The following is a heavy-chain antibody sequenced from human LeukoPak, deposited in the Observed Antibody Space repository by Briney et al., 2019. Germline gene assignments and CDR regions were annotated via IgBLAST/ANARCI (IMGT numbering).Heavy chain of an antibody. CDR1: GFTFGRSW. D-gene: IGHD5-12*01. Sequence: GGSLRLSCAASGFTFGRSWMSWVRQAPGKGLEWVANIEQDGNEKYYVDSVKGRFTISRDNAKNSLDLQMNSLRGEDTAVYYCARAGGYASSWAYWGQGTLVTVSS. J-gene: IGHJ4*02. CDR2: IEQDGNEK. CDR3: ARAGGYASSWAY. V-gene: IGHV3-7*01.